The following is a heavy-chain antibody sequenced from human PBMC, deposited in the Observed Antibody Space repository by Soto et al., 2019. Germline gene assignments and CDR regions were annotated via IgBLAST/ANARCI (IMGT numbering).Heavy chain of an antibody. CDR3: AKVQGGNWNYHGMDV. V-gene: IGHV3-30*18. D-gene: IGHD2-15*01. CDR1: GFTFSSYG. J-gene: IGHJ6*02. Sequence: GSLRLSCAASGFTFSSYGMHWVRQAPGKGLEWVAVISYDGSNKYYADSVKGRFTISRDNSKNTLYLQMNSLRAEDTAVYYCAKVQGGNWNYHGMDVWGQGTTVTVSS. CDR2: ISYDGSNK.